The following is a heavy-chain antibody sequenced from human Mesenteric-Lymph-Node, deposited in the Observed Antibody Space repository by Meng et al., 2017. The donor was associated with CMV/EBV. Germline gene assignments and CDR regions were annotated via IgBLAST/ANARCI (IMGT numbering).Heavy chain of an antibody. V-gene: IGHV4-61*01. CDR1: GGSVSTNTYY. CDR2: MHNAGGT. J-gene: IGHJ4*02. CDR3: ARLLGTVDY. Sequence: GSLRLSCTVSGGSVSTNTYYWSWIRQPPGKGLEWIGHMHNAGGTDYTSSLKRRVTIQLDTSKNQFSLKMRSVAAADTAVYYCARLLGTVDYWGQGTLVTVSS. D-gene: IGHD7-27*01.